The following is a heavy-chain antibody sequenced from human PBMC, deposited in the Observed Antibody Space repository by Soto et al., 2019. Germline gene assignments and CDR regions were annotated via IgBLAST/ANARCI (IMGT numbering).Heavy chain of an antibody. CDR2: ISAYNGNT. CDR3: ARVITLTKQVLGGYYYGMDV. Sequence: ASVKVSCKASGYTFTSSGINWVRQAPGQGLEWMGWISAYNGNTNYAQKLRGRVTMTTDTSTSTAYMELRSLRSDDTAVYYCARVITLTKQVLGGYYYGMDVWGQGTTVTVSS. CDR1: GYTFTSSG. D-gene: IGHD3-16*01. V-gene: IGHV1-18*01. J-gene: IGHJ6*02.